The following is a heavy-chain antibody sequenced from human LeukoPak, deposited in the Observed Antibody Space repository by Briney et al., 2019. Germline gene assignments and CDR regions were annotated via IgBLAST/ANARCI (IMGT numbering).Heavy chain of an antibody. J-gene: IGHJ6*02. Sequence: PGGSLRLSCAASGFIFSSYGMHWVRQAPGKGLEWVAVIWFDGSIKYYADSVKGRFTFSRDNSKNTLSLQMNSLRADDTAVYYCARVPAAASRGFGMDVWGQGTTVTVSS. D-gene: IGHD2-15*01. CDR1: GFIFSSYG. CDR3: ARVPAAASRGFGMDV. V-gene: IGHV3-33*01. CDR2: IWFDGSIK.